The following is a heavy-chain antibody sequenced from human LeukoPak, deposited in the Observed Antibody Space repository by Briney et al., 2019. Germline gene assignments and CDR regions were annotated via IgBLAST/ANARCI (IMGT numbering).Heavy chain of an antibody. CDR2: INHSGST. D-gene: IGHD4-17*01. Sequence: SETLSLTCAVYGGSFSGYYWSWVRQPPEKGLEWIGEINHSGSTNYNPSLKSRVTISVDTSKNQFSLELTSVTAADTAVYYCARWGHYGDYGDYWGQGTLVTVSS. V-gene: IGHV4-34*01. CDR1: GGSFSGYY. J-gene: IGHJ4*02. CDR3: ARWGHYGDYGDY.